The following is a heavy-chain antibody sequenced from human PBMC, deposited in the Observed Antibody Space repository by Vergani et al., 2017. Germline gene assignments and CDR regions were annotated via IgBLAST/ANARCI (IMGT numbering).Heavy chain of an antibody. CDR3: AREWYNXGYYGSGRPNWFDP. V-gene: IGHV1-2*02. J-gene: IGHJ5*02. D-gene: IGHD3-10*01. CDR2: INPNSGGT. CDR1: GYTFSNYY. Sequence: QVQVVQSGAEVKKSGASAKVSCKTSGYTFSNYYMHWVRQAPGQGLEWMGIINPNSGGTNYAQKFQGRVTMTRDTSISTAYMELSRLRSDDTAVYYCAREWYNXGYYGSGRPNWFDPWGQGTLVTVSS.